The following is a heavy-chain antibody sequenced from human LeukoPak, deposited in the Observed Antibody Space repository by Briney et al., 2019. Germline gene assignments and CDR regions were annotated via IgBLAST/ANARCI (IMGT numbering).Heavy chain of an antibody. V-gene: IGHV3-30*04. Sequence: TGGSLRLSCAASGFTFSSYAMHWVRQAPGKWLEWVAVISYDGSNKYYADSVKGRFTISRDNSKNTLYLQMNSLRAEDTAVYYCARDRHSGYDFRQSYYFDYWGQGTLVTVSS. CDR1: GFTFSSYA. CDR3: ARDRHSGYDFRQSYYFDY. J-gene: IGHJ4*02. D-gene: IGHD5-12*01. CDR2: ISYDGSNK.